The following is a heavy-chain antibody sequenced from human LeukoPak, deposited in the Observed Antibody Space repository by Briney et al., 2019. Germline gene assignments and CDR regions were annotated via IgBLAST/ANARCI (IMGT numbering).Heavy chain of an antibody. J-gene: IGHJ4*02. CDR3: ARVPLGATSYVDY. D-gene: IGHD1-26*01. CDR2: INPKSGDT. V-gene: IGHV1-2*02. Sequence: ASVKVSCKASGYPFIDYYMHWVRQAPGQGLEWMGWINPKSGDTNYAQKFQDRVTMTRDTSISTAYMEVSRLRSDDTAVHYCARVPLGATSYVDYRGQGTLVTVSS. CDR1: GYPFIDYY.